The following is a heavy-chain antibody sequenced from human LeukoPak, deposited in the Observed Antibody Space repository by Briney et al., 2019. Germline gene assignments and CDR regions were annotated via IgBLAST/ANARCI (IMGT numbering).Heavy chain of an antibody. J-gene: IGHJ4*02. D-gene: IGHD3-22*01. CDR3: ARSDSSGYLEAY. CDR1: GFTFSAHY. Sequence: GGSLRLSCVDSGFTFSAHYMDWVRQAPGKGLEWVGRVRNKANSYTTEYAASVKHRFIISRDDSKTSLYLQMNSLKIEDTAVYYCARSDSSGYLEAYWGQGTLVTVSS. CDR2: VRNKANSYTT. V-gene: IGHV3-72*01.